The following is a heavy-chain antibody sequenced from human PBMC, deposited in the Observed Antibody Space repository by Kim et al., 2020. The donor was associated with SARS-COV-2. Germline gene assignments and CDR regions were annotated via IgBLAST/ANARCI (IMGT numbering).Heavy chain of an antibody. CDR3: ATGWDSY. V-gene: IGHV3-33*01. D-gene: IGHD3-22*01. Sequence: DGSKKYYADSVKGRFTISRDNSKNTLYLQMNSLRAEDTAVYYCATGWDSYWGQGTLVTVSS. J-gene: IGHJ4*02. CDR2: DGSKK.